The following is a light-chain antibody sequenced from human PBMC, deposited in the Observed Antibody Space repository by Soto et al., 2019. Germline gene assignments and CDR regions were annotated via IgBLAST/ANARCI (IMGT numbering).Light chain of an antibody. CDR1: QSISSW. V-gene: IGKV1-5*01. CDR2: DAS. Sequence: IQVTQSPSTLSSSLGERVTITCLASQSISSWLAWYQQKPGKAPKLLIYDASSLESGVPSRFSGSGSGTEFTLTISSLQPDDFATYYCQQYNSYSTFGQGTKVDIK. J-gene: IGKJ1*01. CDR3: QQYNSYST.